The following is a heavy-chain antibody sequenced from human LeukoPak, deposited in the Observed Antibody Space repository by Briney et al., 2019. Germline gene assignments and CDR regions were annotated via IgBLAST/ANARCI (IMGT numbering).Heavy chain of an antibody. CDR1: GGSISSDY. V-gene: IGHV4-4*07. J-gene: IGHJ5*02. Sequence: SETLSLTCTVSGGSISSDYWSWIRQPAGKGLEWIGRLYTSGSTNYNPSLKSRVTMSVDTSKNQFSLKLTSVTAADTAVYYCARDKVRGIHYDINWFDPWGQGTLVTVSS. CDR3: ARDKVRGIHYDINWFDP. D-gene: IGHD3-10*01. CDR2: LYTSGST.